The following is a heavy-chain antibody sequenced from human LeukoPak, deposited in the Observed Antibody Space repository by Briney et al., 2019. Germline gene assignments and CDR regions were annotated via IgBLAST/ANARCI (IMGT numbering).Heavy chain of an antibody. J-gene: IGHJ6*03. CDR3: ARDQAWNHYYMDV. CDR2: ISSSGSTI. Sequence: PGGSLRLSCAASGFTFSDYYMSWIRQAPGKGLEWVSYISSSGSTIYYADSVKGRFTISRDNAKNSLYLQMNNLRAEDTAVYYCARDQAWNHYYMDVWGKGTTVTVSS. D-gene: IGHD1-1*01. V-gene: IGHV3-11*01. CDR1: GFTFSDYY.